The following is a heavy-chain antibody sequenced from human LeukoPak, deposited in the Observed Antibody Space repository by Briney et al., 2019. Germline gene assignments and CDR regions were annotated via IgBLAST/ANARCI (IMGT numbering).Heavy chain of an antibody. J-gene: IGHJ4*02. D-gene: IGHD4-17*01. CDR3: AAPLTVIPY. Sequence: GGSLRLSCAASGFTVSGNYMTWVRQVSGKGLEWVSVIYSGGRTYYTVSVQGRFSISRDNSQNTLYLQMNSLRAEDTAVYYCAAPLTVIPYWGQGTLVTVSS. CDR1: GFTVSGNY. V-gene: IGHV3-66*01. CDR2: IYSGGRT.